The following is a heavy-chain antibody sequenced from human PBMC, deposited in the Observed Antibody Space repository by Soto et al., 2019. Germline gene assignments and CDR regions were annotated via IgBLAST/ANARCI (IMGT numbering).Heavy chain of an antibody. Sequence: EVQLVESGGGLVQPGGSLRLSCAVSGFTFGSYWMNWVRLIPGKGLEWVAYIKPDGSATYYVDSAKGRFTISRDNAKNSLYLQMNSLRAEDRAVYYCAKDRATGVVVAATGDYWGQGTLVTVSS. CDR3: AKDRATGVVVAATGDY. CDR1: GFTFGSYW. CDR2: IKPDGSAT. J-gene: IGHJ4*02. D-gene: IGHD2-15*01. V-gene: IGHV3-7*03.